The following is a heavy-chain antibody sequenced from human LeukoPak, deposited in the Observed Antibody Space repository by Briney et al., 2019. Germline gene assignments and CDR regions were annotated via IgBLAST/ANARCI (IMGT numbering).Heavy chain of an antibody. D-gene: IGHD2-2*01. Sequence: ASVKVSCKASGYTFTGYYMHWVRQAPGQGLEWMGWIYPNSGATKYAQKFQGRVTMTRDTSISTAHMELSRLRSDDTAVYYCARSYCIGTNCYSHLFDYWGQGTLVTVSS. CDR1: GYTFTGYY. CDR3: ARSYCIGTNCYSHLFDY. J-gene: IGHJ4*02. CDR2: IYPNSGAT. V-gene: IGHV1-2*02.